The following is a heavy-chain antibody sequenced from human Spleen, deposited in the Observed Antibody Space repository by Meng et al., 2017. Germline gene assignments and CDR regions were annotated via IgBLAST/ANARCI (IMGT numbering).Heavy chain of an antibody. J-gene: IGHJ4*02. D-gene: IGHD3-10*01. Sequence: GEAMKISWKASGYSFTNYWIGWVRQMGGKGLEWRGGIYPGDSDTRDSPSFQGQVTISDDKSSSTAYLQWSSLKATDTAIYYGARHGYYYNSGSYFEYWGQGTLVTVSS. CDR2: IYPGDSDT. V-gene: IGHV5-51*01. CDR1: GYSFTNYW. CDR3: ARHGYYYNSGSYFEY.